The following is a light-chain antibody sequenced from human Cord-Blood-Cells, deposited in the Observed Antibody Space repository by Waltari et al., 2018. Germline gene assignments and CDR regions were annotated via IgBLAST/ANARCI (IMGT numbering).Light chain of an antibody. CDR3: SSYTSSSTVV. J-gene: IGLJ2*01. CDR2: EVS. V-gene: IGLV2-14*01. CDR1: SSDVGGYNY. Sequence: QSALTQPASVSGSPGQSITLSCTGTSSDVGGYNYVSWYQQHPGKAHKLMIYEVSNRPSGVSNRFSGSKSGNTASLTISGLQAEDEADYYCSSYTSSSTVVFGGGTKLTVL.